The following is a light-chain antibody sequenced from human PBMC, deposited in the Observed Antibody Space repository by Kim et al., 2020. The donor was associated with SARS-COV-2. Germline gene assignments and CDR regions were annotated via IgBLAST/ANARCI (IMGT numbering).Light chain of an antibody. CDR3: QGWDSSSNTPV. CDR2: YDS. Sequence: SYELTQPPSVSVAPGKTARITCWGDNIGIKSVHWYQQKPGQAPVLVIYYDSDRPSGIPERFSGSNSGNTATLTISRVEAGDEADYYCQGWDSSSNTPVFGGGTQLTVL. V-gene: IGLV3-21*04. CDR1: NIGIKS. J-gene: IGLJ2*01.